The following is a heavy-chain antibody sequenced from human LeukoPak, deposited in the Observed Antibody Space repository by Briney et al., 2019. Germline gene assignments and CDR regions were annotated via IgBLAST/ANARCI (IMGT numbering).Heavy chain of an antibody. D-gene: IGHD2-2*01. Sequence: SETLSLTCTVSGGSISSGGYYWSRIRQHPGKGLEWIGYIYYSGSTYYNPSLKSRVTISVDTSKNQFSLKLSSVTAADTAVYYCARTIVVVPAASMVVDYYYGMDVWGQGTTVTVSS. CDR2: IYYSGST. V-gene: IGHV4-31*03. J-gene: IGHJ6*02. CDR1: GGSISSGGYY. CDR3: ARTIVVVPAASMVVDYYYGMDV.